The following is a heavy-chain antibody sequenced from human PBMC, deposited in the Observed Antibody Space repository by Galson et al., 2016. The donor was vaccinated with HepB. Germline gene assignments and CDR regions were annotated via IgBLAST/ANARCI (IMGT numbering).Heavy chain of an antibody. V-gene: IGHV3-33*01. J-gene: IGHJ6*02. CDR2: IWFDGSKE. D-gene: IGHD6-6*01. CDR3: AREGRYSTSSWSIWRAGRRTEYKGMDV. Sequence: SLRLSCAASGFTFRSYGMHWVHQAPGKGLEWVAVIWFDGSKEYYSDAVKGRFTISRDNSQNTVFLQMNSLRTEDGAVYYCAREGRYSTSSWSIWRAGRRTEYKGMDVWGQGTTLTV. CDR1: GFTFRSYG.